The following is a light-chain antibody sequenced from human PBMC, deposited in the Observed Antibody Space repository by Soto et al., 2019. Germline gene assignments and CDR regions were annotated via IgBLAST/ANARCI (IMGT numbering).Light chain of an antibody. CDR3: QQYNSWPMYT. V-gene: IGKV3-15*01. CDR2: GAS. Sequence: ELVLTQSPATLSVSPGERATLSCRASQGVGSTLAWYQQEPGQAPRLLIYGASTRAPGIPARFSGSGSETEFTLTISSLQSEDFAVYYCQQYNSWPMYTFGQGTNLEIK. J-gene: IGKJ2*01. CDR1: QGVGST.